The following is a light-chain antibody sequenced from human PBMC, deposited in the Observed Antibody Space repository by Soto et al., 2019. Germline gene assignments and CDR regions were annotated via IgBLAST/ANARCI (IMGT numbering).Light chain of an antibody. Sequence: SYELTQPPSVSVAPGQTARITCGGNNIGGKSVHWYQQKPGQAPLLVVYDDNDRPSGIPERFSGSNSGNTATLTISRVEAGDEADYYCQVWDSSSDHYVFGTGTKVTVL. CDR1: NIGGKS. J-gene: IGLJ1*01. CDR2: DDN. V-gene: IGLV3-21*02. CDR3: QVWDSSSDHYV.